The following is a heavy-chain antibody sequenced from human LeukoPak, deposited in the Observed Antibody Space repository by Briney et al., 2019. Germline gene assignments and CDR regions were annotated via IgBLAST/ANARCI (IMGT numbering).Heavy chain of an antibody. V-gene: IGHV4-59*01. CDR3: ARINGHIFDY. CDR2: MHYRGST. D-gene: IGHD5-24*01. Sequence: KTSETLSLTCSVSGXSISNYYWSWIRQAPGKGLEWIGYMHYRGSTNYNPSLNSRVTISMDMSKNAFSLNLSSVITADTAIYYCARINGHIFDYWGQGTLVTVSS. CDR1: GXSISNYY. J-gene: IGHJ4*02.